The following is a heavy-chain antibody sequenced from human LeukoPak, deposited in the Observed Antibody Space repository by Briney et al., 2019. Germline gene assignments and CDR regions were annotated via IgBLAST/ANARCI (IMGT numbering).Heavy chain of an antibody. D-gene: IGHD3-22*01. CDR1: GFTFSTYA. Sequence: GGSLRLSCAASGFTFSTYAMSWVRQAPGKGLEWVSAISGSGGSTYYADSVKGRFTISRDNSKNTLYLQMNSLRAEDTAVYYCAKDGEYYYDSSGYYNYWGQGTLVTVSS. CDR3: AKDGEYYYDSSGYYNY. J-gene: IGHJ4*02. V-gene: IGHV3-23*01. CDR2: ISGSGGST.